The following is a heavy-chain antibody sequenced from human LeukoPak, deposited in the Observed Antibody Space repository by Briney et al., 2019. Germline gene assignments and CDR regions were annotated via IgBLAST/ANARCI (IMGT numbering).Heavy chain of an antibody. V-gene: IGHV1-46*01. CDR2: INPSGGTT. D-gene: IGHD1-26*01. J-gene: IGHJ4*02. CDR1: GYTFTTYY. Sequence: ASVKVSCKASGYTFTTYYIHWVRQAPGQGLEWVGIINPSGGTTTYAQKLQGRVTMTRDTSTTTVYMELSSLRSDDTAVYYCTRDKGGSYSDYWGQGNLVTVSS. CDR3: TRDKGGSYSDY.